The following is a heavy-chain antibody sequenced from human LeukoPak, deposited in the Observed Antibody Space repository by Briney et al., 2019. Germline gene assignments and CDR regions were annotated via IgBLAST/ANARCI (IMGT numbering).Heavy chain of an antibody. Sequence: SETLSLTCTVSGGCISGSTYYWGWIRQAPGRGLEWIGSIYYSGITHYNPSLKSRVTISVDMSTNQFSLRLSSVTAADTAVYYCARDGWESGDYWGQGTLVTVSS. D-gene: IGHD1-26*01. V-gene: IGHV4-39*07. CDR2: IYYSGIT. CDR1: GGCISGSTYY. J-gene: IGHJ4*02. CDR3: ARDGWESGDY.